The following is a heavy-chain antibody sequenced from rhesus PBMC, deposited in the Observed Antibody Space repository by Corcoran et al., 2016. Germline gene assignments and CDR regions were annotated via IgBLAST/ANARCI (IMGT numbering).Heavy chain of an antibody. J-gene: IGHJ4*01. CDR2: ITYGGST. Sequence: QVQLQESGPGLVKPSETLSLTCAVPGGSISSGYYSWSWIRPPPGKGLEWIGYITYGGSTSYNPSLKSRVTISRDTSKNQFSLKLSSVTAADTAVYYCARDRCTGSGCYLDYWGQGVLVTVSS. CDR1: GGSISSGYYS. CDR3: ARDRCTGSGCYLDY. V-gene: IGHV4-122*02. D-gene: IGHD2-21*01.